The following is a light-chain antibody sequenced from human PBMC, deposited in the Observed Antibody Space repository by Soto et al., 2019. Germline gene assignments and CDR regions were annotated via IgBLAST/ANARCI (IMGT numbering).Light chain of an antibody. CDR3: QPYNNWPYTWT. V-gene: IGKV3-15*01. CDR1: QSVSSN. CDR2: GAS. Sequence: EIVMTQSPATLSVSPGERATLSCRASQSVSSNLAWYQQKPGQAPRLLIYGASTRATGIPARFSGSGSGTAFPLTIRSLQSEDFEDYYFQPYNNWPYTWTVGQGTKEEIK. J-gene: IGKJ1*01.